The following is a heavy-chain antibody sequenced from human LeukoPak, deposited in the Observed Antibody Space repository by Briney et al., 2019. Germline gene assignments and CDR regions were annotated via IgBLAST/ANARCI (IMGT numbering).Heavy chain of an antibody. V-gene: IGHV4-59*12. CDR1: GGSISSYY. CDR2: IYYSGST. J-gene: IGHJ4*02. CDR3: ARLGSTSRGGY. D-gene: IGHD2-2*01. Sequence: SETLSLTCTVSGGSISSYYWSWIRQPPGKGLEWIGYIYYSGSTNYNPSLKSRVTISVDTSKNQFSLKLSSVTAADTAVYYCARLGSTSRGGYWGQGTPVTVSS.